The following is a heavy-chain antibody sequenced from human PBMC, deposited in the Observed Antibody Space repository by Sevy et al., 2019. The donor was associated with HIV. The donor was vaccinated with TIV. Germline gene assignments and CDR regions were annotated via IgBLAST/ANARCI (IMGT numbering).Heavy chain of an antibody. J-gene: IGHJ6*02. CDR3: ATTSVGGSYWESMAYYYGMDV. D-gene: IGHD1-26*01. Sequence: SETLSLTCAVYGGSFSGYYWSWIRQPPGKGLEWIGEINHSGSTNYNPSLKSRVTISVDTSKNQFSLKLSSVTAADTAVYYCATTSVGGSYWESMAYYYGMDVWGQGTTVTVSS. CDR1: GGSFSGYY. CDR2: INHSGST. V-gene: IGHV4-34*01.